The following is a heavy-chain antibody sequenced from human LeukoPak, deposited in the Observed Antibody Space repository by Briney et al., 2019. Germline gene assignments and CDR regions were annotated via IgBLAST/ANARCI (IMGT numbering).Heavy chain of an antibody. CDR1: GFTVSSNY. Sequence: PGGSLRLSCAASGFTVSSNYMSWVRQAPGKGLERVSVIYSGGSTYYADSVKGRFTISRDNSKNTLYLQMNSLRAEDTAVYYCARVRGIAVAGTGGRYFDYWGQGTLVTVSS. V-gene: IGHV3-53*01. D-gene: IGHD6-19*01. CDR2: IYSGGST. J-gene: IGHJ4*02. CDR3: ARVRGIAVAGTGGRYFDY.